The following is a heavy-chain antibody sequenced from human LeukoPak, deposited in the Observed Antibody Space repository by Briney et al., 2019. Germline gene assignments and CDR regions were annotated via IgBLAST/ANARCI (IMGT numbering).Heavy chain of an antibody. CDR3: ARQMSGYDYRGDFDY. V-gene: IGHV4-59*04. D-gene: IGHD5-12*01. Sequence: PSETLSLTCTVSGESISGFYWTWIRQPPGKGLEWIGYIYYSGSTYYNPSLKSRVTISVDTSKNQFSLKLSSVTAADTAVYYCARQMSGYDYRGDFDYWGQGTLVTVSS. CDR1: GESISGFY. J-gene: IGHJ4*02. CDR2: IYYSGST.